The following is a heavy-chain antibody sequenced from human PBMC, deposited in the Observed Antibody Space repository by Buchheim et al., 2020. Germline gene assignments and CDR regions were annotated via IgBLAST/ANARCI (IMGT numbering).Heavy chain of an antibody. D-gene: IGHD3-10*01. CDR2: ISSSIIYT. V-gene: IGHV3-11*06. J-gene: IGHJ5*02. CDR1: GFTFSDYY. CDR3: ARDYYGTGRRFDP. Sequence: QVQLVESGGGLVKPGGSLRLSCVASGFTFSDYYMSWIRQAPGKGLEWVSYISSSIIYTNYADSVKGRFTISRDNAENSLYLEMNSLRPEDTAVYYCARDYYGTGRRFDPWGRGTL.